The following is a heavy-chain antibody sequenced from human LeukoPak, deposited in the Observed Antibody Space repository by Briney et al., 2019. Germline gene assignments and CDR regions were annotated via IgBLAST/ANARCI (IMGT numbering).Heavy chain of an antibody. J-gene: IGHJ3*02. D-gene: IGHD3-22*01. V-gene: IGHV3-23*01. CDR2: ISGSGGST. CDR1: GFTFSSYA. CDR3: AKINYYDSSGYYYPHDAFDI. Sequence: GGSLRLSCAASGFTFSSYAMSWVRQAPGKGLEWVSAISGSGGSTYYADSVKGRFTISRDNSKNTLYLQMNSLRAEDTAVYYCAKINYYDSSGYYYPHDAFDIWGQGTVVTVSS.